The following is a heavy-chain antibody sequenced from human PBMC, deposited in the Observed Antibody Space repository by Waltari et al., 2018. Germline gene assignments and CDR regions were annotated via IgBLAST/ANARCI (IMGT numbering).Heavy chain of an antibody. J-gene: IGHJ5*02. V-gene: IGHV4-34*01. CDR1: GGSFSGYY. Sequence: QVQLQQWGAGLLKPSETLSLTCAVYGGSFSGYYWSWIRQPPGKGLEWIGEINHSGSTNYNPSLKSRVTISVDTSKNQLSLKLSSVTAADTAVYYCALFHSYDFWSGYYVDWFDPWGQGTLVTVSS. D-gene: IGHD3-3*01. CDR3: ALFHSYDFWSGYYVDWFDP. CDR2: INHSGST.